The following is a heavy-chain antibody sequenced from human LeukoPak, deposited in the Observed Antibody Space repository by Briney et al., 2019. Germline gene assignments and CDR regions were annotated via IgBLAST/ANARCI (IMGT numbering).Heavy chain of an antibody. CDR3: ARRRSAVAEDAFDI. CDR1: GGTFSSYA. Sequence: ASVKVSCKASGGTFSSYAISWVRQAPGQGLEWMGGIIPIFGTANYAQKFQGRVTITADKSTSTAYMELSSLRSEDTAVYYCARRRSAVAEDAFDIWGQGTMVTVSS. D-gene: IGHD6-19*01. CDR2: IIPIFGTA. V-gene: IGHV1-69*06. J-gene: IGHJ3*02.